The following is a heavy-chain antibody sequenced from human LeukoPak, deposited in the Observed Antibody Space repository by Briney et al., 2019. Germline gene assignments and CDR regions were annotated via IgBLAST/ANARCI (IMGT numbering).Heavy chain of an antibody. V-gene: IGHV3-49*03. D-gene: IGHD3-16*01. CDR1: GFSFGDYS. CDR2: IRSKAYGGTT. Sequence: GGSLILSCTTSGFSFGDYSMSWFRQAPGKGLEWVGFIRSKAYGGTTEYGASVQGRFTISRDDSKSIAYLQMNSLKTEDTAVYYCTRGGAVMLWFDPWGQGTLVTVSS. J-gene: IGHJ5*02. CDR3: TRGGAVMLWFDP.